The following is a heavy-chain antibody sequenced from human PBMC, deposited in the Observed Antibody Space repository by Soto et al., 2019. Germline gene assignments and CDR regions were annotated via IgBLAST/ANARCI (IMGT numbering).Heavy chain of an antibody. CDR3: ARDLEAPHPHDMGFDY. V-gene: IGHV3-48*01. CDR2: ISSSSSTI. Sequence: GGSLRLSCAASGFTFSSYSMNWVRQAPGKGLEWVSYISSSSSTIYYADSVKGRFTISRDNAKNSLYLQMNSLRAEDTAVYYCARDLEAPHPHDMGFDYWGQGTLVSVSS. D-gene: IGHD3-9*01. J-gene: IGHJ4*02. CDR1: GFTFSSYS.